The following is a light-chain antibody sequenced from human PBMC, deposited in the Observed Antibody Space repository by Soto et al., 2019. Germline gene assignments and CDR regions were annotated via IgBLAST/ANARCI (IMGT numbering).Light chain of an antibody. Sequence: DIQMTQSQSSLSASVGDPVTITCRGSQGFIDYLAWYQQRPGKVPKLLIYAASTLQTGVPSRFSGSGAGTDFTLTISSLQPEDVATYYCQKYDSAPQTFGQGTKVEIK. J-gene: IGKJ1*01. CDR1: QGFIDY. CDR2: AAS. V-gene: IGKV1-27*01. CDR3: QKYDSAPQT.